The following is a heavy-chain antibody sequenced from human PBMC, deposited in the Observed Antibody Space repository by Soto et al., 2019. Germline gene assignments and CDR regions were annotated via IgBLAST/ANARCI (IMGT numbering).Heavy chain of an antibody. D-gene: IGHD3-10*01. J-gene: IGHJ5*02. CDR1: GYTFTSYA. CDR2: INAANGNT. Sequence: ASVKVSCKASGYTFTSYAMHWVRQAPGQRLEWMGWINAANGNTKYSQKFQGRVTITRDTSASTAYMELSSLRSEDTAVYYCARLVESWLYGSGSYSWFDPWGQGTLVPVYS. V-gene: IGHV1-3*01. CDR3: ARLVESWLYGSGSYSWFDP.